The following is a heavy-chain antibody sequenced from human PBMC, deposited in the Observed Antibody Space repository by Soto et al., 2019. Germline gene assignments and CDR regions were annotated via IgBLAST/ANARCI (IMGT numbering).Heavy chain of an antibody. V-gene: IGHV3-33*01. CDR3: ARDRYARYFDY. J-gene: IGHJ4*02. CDR1: RFTFSNYG. CDR2: IWYDGSNI. D-gene: IGHD1-1*01. Sequence: QVQLVESGGGVVQPGRSLRLSCAASRFTFSNYGMHWVRQAPGKGLEWVAIIWYDGSNIYYGDSLKGRVTISRDNSANTLSQQMNSLRAEDTDVYYCARDRYARYFDYWGQGTLVTVSS.